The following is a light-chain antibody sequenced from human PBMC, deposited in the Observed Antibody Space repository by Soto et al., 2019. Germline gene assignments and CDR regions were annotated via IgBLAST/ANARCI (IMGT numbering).Light chain of an antibody. J-gene: IGKJ5*01. CDR1: QGVSFW. V-gene: IGKV1D-16*01. Sequence: IHMTQSPSSLAASLGDRVTLPXRASQGVSFWLAWYQQQPEXXTKSXXXAAXSLQSGVPSRFRGSGSGKDFTLTLSSLQPEYFSMYYCQQTFGKPLVTFGQGTRLEIK. CDR3: QQTFGKPLVT. CDR2: AAX.